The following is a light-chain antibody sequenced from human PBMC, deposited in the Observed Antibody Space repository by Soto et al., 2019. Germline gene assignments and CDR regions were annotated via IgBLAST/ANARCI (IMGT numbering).Light chain of an antibody. Sequence: DIQMTQSPSSLSAFVGDRVTLTCQASQDINIYLNWYQQRPGKAPKRRIYDASNLATGVPSRFSGGGSETDFTFTISSPQPEDTATYYCQQYGNLPRYFGGGTKVEIK. CDR2: DAS. CDR3: QQYGNLPRY. V-gene: IGKV1-33*01. CDR1: QDINIY. J-gene: IGKJ4*01.